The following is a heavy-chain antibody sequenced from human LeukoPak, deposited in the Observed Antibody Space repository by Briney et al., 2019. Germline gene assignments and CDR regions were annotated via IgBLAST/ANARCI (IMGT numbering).Heavy chain of an antibody. CDR2: INPTGGST. D-gene: IGHD6-13*01. Sequence: GASVKVSCKASGYTFTTYYIHWVRQAPGQGLEWMGIINPTGGSTTYAQKFQGRVTMTRDTSTSTVFMEVNSLRSEDTGVYYCALYSSTWYWGQGTLVTVSS. V-gene: IGHV1-46*01. CDR3: ALYSSTWY. J-gene: IGHJ4*02. CDR1: GYTFTTYY.